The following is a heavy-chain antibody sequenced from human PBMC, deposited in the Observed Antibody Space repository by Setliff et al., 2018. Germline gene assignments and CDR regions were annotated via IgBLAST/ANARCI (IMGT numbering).Heavy chain of an antibody. CDR3: AISSLSICSGDTCPNAFDI. J-gene: IGHJ3*02. V-gene: IGHV1-18*01. Sequence: ASVKVSCKASGYTFSHSGITWVRQAPGQGLEWMGWISAYTGNTNYAQKLQGRVTMTTDASASTAYMELRGLTSDDTAVYYCAISSLSICSGDTCPNAFDIWGQGTLVTVSS. D-gene: IGHD3-3*01. CDR1: GYTFSHSG. CDR2: ISAYTGNT.